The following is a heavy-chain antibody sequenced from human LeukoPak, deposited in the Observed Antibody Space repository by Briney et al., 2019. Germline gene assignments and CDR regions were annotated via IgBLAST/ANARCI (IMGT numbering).Heavy chain of an antibody. CDR3: AKGRVNFDY. V-gene: IGHV3-23*01. CDR1: GFTFSSYG. Sequence: PGRSLRLSCAASGFTFSSYGMHWVRQAPGKGLEWVSAISGSGGSTYYADSVKGRFTISRDNSKNTLYLQMNSLRAEDTAVYYCAKGRVNFDYWGQGTLVTVSS. J-gene: IGHJ4*02. D-gene: IGHD2-21*01. CDR2: ISGSGGST.